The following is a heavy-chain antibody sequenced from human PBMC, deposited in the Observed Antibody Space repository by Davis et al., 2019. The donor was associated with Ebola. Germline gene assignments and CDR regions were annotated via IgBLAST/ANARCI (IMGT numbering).Heavy chain of an antibody. CDR1: GGTFSSYT. Sequence: SVKVSCKASGGTFSSYTISWVRQAPGQGLEWMGGIIPIFGTANYAQKFQGRVTITADESTSTAYMELSNLRSEDTAVYYCAGDRTGYYGMDVWGKGTTVTVSS. CDR2: IIPIFGTA. V-gene: IGHV1-69*13. CDR3: AGDRTGYYGMDV. D-gene: IGHD1-1*01. J-gene: IGHJ6*04.